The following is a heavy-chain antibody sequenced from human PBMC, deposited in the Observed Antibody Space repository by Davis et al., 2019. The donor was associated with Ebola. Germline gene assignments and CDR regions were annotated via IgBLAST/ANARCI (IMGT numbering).Heavy chain of an antibody. D-gene: IGHD3-16*02. CDR3: ARGHRTFDY. J-gene: IGHJ4*02. CDR2: INHVGGP. V-gene: IGHV4-34*01. CDR1: GGSFSGYY. Sequence: SETLSLTCAVYGGSFSGYYWSWIRQPPGKELEWIGEINHVGGPNYNPSLKSRVTISVDTSKNQFSLKLSSVTAADTAVYYCARGHRTFDYWGQGTLVTVSS.